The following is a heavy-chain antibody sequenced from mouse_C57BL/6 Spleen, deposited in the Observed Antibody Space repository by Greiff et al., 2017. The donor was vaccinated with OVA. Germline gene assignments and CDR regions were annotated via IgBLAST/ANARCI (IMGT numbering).Heavy chain of an antibody. Sequence: EVQLQQSGPELVKPGASVKIPCKASGYTFTDYNMDWVKQSHGKSLEWIGDINPNNGGTIYNQKFKGKATLTVDKSSSTAYMELRSLTSEDTAVYYCARGSSYDWFAYWGQGTLVTVSA. CDR1: GYTFTDYN. V-gene: IGHV1-18*01. D-gene: IGHD1-1*01. J-gene: IGHJ3*01. CDR3: ARGSSYDWFAY. CDR2: INPNNGGT.